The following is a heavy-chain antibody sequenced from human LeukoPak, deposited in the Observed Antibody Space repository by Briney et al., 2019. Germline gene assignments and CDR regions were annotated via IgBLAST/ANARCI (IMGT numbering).Heavy chain of an antibody. CDR2: IDSDGSST. Sequence: PGGSLRLSCAASGFTFSSYWMHWVRQAPGKGLVWVSRIDSDGSSTTYADSVKGRFTISRDNSKNTLYLQMNSLRAEDTAVYYCARYFNDAFDIWGQGTMVTVSS. J-gene: IGHJ3*02. V-gene: IGHV3-74*01. CDR3: ARYFNDAFDI. D-gene: IGHD3-9*01. CDR1: GFTFSSYW.